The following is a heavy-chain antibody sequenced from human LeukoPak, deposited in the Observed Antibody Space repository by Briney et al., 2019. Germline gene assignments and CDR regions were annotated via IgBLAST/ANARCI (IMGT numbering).Heavy chain of an antibody. CDR2: ISAYNGNT. D-gene: IGHD5-18*01. Sequence: GASVKVSCKASGYTFTSYGIGWVRQAPGQGLEWMGWISAYNGNTNYAQKLQGRVTMTTDTSTSTAYMELRSLRSEDTAVYYCARYRVQLWSRINWFDPWGQGTLVTVSS. J-gene: IGHJ5*02. CDR1: GYTFTSYG. V-gene: IGHV1-18*01. CDR3: ARYRVQLWSRINWFDP.